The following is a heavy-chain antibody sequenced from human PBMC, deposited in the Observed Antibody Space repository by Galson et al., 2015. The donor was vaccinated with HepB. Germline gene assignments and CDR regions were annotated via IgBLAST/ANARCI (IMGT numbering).Heavy chain of an antibody. J-gene: IGHJ4*02. Sequence: ETLSLTCTVSGYSISSGYYWGWIRQPPGKGLEWIGSIYHSGSTYYNSSLKSRVTTSVDTSKNQFSLKLSSVTAADTAAYYCARGMGYSYGPFDYWGQGTLVTVSS. D-gene: IGHD5-18*01. CDR3: ARGMGYSYGPFDY. V-gene: IGHV4-38-2*02. CDR2: IYHSGST. CDR1: GYSISSGYY.